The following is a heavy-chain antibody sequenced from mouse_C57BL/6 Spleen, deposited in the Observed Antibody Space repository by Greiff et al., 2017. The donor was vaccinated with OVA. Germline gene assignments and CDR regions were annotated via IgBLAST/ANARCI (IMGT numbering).Heavy chain of an antibody. CDR3: ARSYDGNYGTGYYAMDY. D-gene: IGHD2-1*01. V-gene: IGHV1-22*01. CDR2: INPNNGGT. CDR1: GYTFTDYN. J-gene: IGHJ4*01. Sequence: VQLKESGPELVKPGASVKMSCKASGYTFTDYNMHWVKQSHGKSLEWIGYINPNNGGTSYNQKFKGKATLTVNKSSSTAYMELRSLTSEDSAVYYCARSYDGNYGTGYYAMDYWGQGTSVTVSS.